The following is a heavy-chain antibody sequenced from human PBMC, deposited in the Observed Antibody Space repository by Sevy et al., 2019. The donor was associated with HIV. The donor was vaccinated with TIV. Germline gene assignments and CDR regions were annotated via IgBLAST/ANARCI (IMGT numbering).Heavy chain of an antibody. D-gene: IGHD2-21*02. J-gene: IGHJ6*02. CDR2: IYYSGST. CDR1: GGSISSGDYY. Sequence: SETLSLTCTVSGGSISSGDYYWSWIRQPPGKGLEWIGYIYYSGSTYYNPSLKSRVTISVDTSKNQFSLKLSSVTVADTAVYYCASGQVVVVTALGVWGQGTTVTVSS. V-gene: IGHV4-30-4*01. CDR3: ASGQVVVVTALGV.